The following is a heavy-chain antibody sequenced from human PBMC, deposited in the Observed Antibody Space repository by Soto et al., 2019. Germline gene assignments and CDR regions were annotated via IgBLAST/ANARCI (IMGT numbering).Heavy chain of an antibody. CDR2: ISDDGASI. D-gene: IGHD5-18*01. V-gene: IGHV3-48*03. CDR3: ARENSVQAWLHHFDH. Sequence: GGSLRLSCEASGFSFSSFAMNWVRQAPGRGLEWVSYISDDGASIYYADSLKGRFTISRDNAKNSLSLQMDNLRAEDTAVYYCARENSVQAWLHHFDHWGLGTLVTVSS. CDR1: GFSFSSFA. J-gene: IGHJ4*02.